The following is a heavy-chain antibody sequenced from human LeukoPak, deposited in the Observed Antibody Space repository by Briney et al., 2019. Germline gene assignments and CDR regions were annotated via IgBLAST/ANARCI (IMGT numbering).Heavy chain of an antibody. CDR2: IIPIFGIA. CDR1: GGTFSSYT. D-gene: IGHD3-22*01. Sequence: ASVKVSCKASGGTFSSYTTSWVRQAPGQGLEWMGRIIPIFGIANYAQKFQGRVTITADDSTSTAYMELSSLRSDDTAVYYCARSREGGHYMESFDYWGQGTLVTVSS. V-gene: IGHV1-69*02. CDR3: ARSREGGHYMESFDY. J-gene: IGHJ4*02.